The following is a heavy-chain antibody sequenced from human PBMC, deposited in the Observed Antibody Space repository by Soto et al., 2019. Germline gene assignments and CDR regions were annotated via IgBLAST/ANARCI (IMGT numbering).Heavy chain of an antibody. D-gene: IGHD3-10*01. CDR3: TRDSSYYGSGRGVLDY. Sequence: EVQLVESGGGLVQPGGSLRLSCAVSGFTVNNNYMSWVRQAPGKGLEWVSVIYSDGSTYSADSVQGRFTVSRDTSRNTLYLQMNSLRAEDTAVYYCTRDSSYYGSGRGVLDYWGQGTLVTVAS. V-gene: IGHV3-66*01. J-gene: IGHJ4*02. CDR2: IYSDGST. CDR1: GFTVNNNY.